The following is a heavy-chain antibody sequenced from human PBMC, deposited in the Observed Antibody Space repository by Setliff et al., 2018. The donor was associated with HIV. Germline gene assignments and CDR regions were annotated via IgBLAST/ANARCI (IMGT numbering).Heavy chain of an antibody. Sequence: GSLRLSCAASGFTFSTYSMNWVRQAPGKGLEWVSYISSGSGTIYYADSVEGRFTISRDNARNSLYLQMNSLRAEDTAVYYCARPHGSGSYYSPQNWGQGTLVTVSS. D-gene: IGHD3-10*01. CDR3: ARPHGSGSYYSPQN. J-gene: IGHJ4*02. CDR1: GFTFSTYS. V-gene: IGHV3-48*01. CDR2: ISSGSGTI.